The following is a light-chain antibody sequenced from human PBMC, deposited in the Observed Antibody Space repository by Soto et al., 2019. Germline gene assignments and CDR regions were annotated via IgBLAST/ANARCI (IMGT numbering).Light chain of an antibody. J-gene: IGLJ2*01. CDR1: SSNIGAGYY. CDR3: QSYASSLSVV. Sequence: QSVLTQPPSVSGAPGQRVTISCTGSSSNIGAGYYVHWYQQLPGTAPKLLIYGNNNRPSGVPNRFSGSKSGTSASLAITGLQAEDEADYYCQSYASSLSVVFGGGTKLTVL. CDR2: GNN. V-gene: IGLV1-40*01.